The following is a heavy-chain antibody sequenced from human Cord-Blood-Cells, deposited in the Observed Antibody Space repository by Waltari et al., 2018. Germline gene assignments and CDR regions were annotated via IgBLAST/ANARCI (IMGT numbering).Heavy chain of an antibody. Sequence: QLQLQESGPGLVKPSDTLTLTCTVSVYPIVSGSDYWGWIRQPPGKGLEWIGSIYYSGSTYYNPSLKSRVTISVDTSKNQFSLKLSSVTAADTAVYYCARHDYWGQGTLVTVSS. J-gene: IGHJ4*02. CDR1: VYPIVSGSDY. V-gene: IGHV4-39*01. CDR3: ARHDY. CDR2: IYYSGST.